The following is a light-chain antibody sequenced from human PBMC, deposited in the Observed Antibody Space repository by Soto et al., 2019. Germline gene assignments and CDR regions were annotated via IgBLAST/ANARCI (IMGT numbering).Light chain of an antibody. CDR1: SSDVGAYDS. Sequence: QSAMTQPASVSGSPEQSITISCTGTSSDVGAYDSVSWYQHLPGKAPKLMIHDVNNRSSGVSSRFSGSKSDNTASLTISGLQADDEADYYCTSYTTRFTYVFGTGTKLTVL. CDR3: TSYTTRFTYV. CDR2: DVN. V-gene: IGLV2-14*03. J-gene: IGLJ1*01.